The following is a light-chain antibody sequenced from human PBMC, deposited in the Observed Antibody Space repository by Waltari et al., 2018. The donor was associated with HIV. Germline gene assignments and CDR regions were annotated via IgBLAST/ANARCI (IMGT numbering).Light chain of an antibody. CDR2: EHR. CDR3: GTWDNSLSVL. J-gene: IGLJ2*01. CDR1: RSNIGNNY. Sequence: QSVLTQPPSVSAAPGQNVTISCSGSRSNIGNNYVSWYQHLPGTAPKLLIYEHRTRPAGIPDRFSGSKSGTSATLGITGLQTGDEADDYCGTWDNSLSVLFGGGTKLTVL. V-gene: IGLV1-51*02.